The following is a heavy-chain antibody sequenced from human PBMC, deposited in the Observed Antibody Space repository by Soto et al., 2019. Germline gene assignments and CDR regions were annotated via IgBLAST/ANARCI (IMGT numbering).Heavy chain of an antibody. CDR1: GFTFDDYA. Sequence: GGSLRLSCAASGFTFDDYAMHWVRQAPGKGLEWVSLISWDGGSTYYADSVKGRFTISRDNSKNSLYLQMNSLRAEDTALYYCAKDIRKYYYGSGVDYWGQGTLVTVSS. CDR2: ISWDGGST. D-gene: IGHD3-10*01. CDR3: AKDIRKYYYGSGVDY. V-gene: IGHV3-43D*04. J-gene: IGHJ4*02.